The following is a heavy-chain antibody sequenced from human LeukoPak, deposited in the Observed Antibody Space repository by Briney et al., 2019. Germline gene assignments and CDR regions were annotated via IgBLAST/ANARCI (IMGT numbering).Heavy chain of an antibody. J-gene: IGHJ3*02. Sequence: EASVKVSCKASGGTFSSYAISWVRQAPGQGLEWMGRIIPIFGIANYAQKFQGRVTITADKSTSTAYMELSSLRSEDTAVYYCARDPQGSARRAAAGTDAFDIWGQGTMVTVSS. CDR2: IIPIFGIA. D-gene: IGHD6-13*01. V-gene: IGHV1-69*04. CDR3: ARDPQGSARRAAAGTDAFDI. CDR1: GGTFSSYA.